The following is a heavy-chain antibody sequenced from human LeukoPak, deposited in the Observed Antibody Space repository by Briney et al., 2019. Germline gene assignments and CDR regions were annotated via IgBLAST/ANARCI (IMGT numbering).Heavy chain of an antibody. J-gene: IGHJ6*02. CDR1: GYTFTGYY. V-gene: IGHV1-2*06. D-gene: IGHD2-2*02. Sequence: ASVKVSCKASGYTFTGYYMHWVRQAPGQGLEWMGRINPNSGGTNYAQKFQGRVTMTRDTSISTAYMELSSLRSEDTAVYYCARDSARGDIVVVPAAIEPNYYYYGMDVWGQGTTVTVSS. CDR2: INPNSGGT. CDR3: ARDSARGDIVVVPAAIEPNYYYYGMDV.